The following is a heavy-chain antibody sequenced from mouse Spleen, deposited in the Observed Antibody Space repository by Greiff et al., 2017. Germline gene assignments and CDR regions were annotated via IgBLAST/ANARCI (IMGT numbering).Heavy chain of an antibody. Sequence: QVQLKQPGAELVKPGASVKVSCKASGYTFTSYWMHWVKQRPGQGLEWIGRIHPSDSDTNYNQKFKGKATLTVDKSSSTAYMQLSSLTSEDSAVYYCAIRITTVVAEAYWGQGTLVTVSA. CDR3: AIRITTVVAEAY. D-gene: IGHD1-1*01. CDR2: IHPSDSDT. J-gene: IGHJ3*01. CDR1: GYTFTSYW. V-gene: IGHV1-74*01.